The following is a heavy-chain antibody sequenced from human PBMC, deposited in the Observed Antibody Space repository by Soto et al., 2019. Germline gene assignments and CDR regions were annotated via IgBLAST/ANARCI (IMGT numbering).Heavy chain of an antibody. CDR2: FYYSGST. Sequence: QVQLQESGPGLVRPSETLSLTCTVSGGSVSGGSYFWSWVRQPPGKGLEWIGYFYYSGSTKYNPSLKGRXTXLXXTSTNQFSLKLNSVTAADTAVYYCAREGRMGTFGYWGQGALVTVSS. J-gene: IGHJ4*02. V-gene: IGHV4-61*01. CDR1: GGSVSGGSYF. D-gene: IGHD1-1*01. CDR3: AREGRMGTFGY.